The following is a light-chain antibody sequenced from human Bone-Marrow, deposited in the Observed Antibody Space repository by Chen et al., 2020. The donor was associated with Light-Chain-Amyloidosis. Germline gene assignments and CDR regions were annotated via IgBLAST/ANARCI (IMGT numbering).Light chain of an antibody. CDR3: QERTNWPLYT. CDR2: DAS. V-gene: IGKV3-11*01. J-gene: IGKJ2*01. CDR1: QRISKF. Sequence: EIVFTQSPPTLSFSPGERAALSCRASQRISKFLAWYQHKPGQAPRLRIYDASIRATGIPARFSGSGSGTDFTLTINSLEPEDFAVYYCQERTNWPLYTFGQGTKLEI.